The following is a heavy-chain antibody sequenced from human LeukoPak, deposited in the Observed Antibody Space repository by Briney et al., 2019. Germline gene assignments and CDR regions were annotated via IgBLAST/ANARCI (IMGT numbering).Heavy chain of an antibody. CDR3: ASGPGRRPPGRVFDY. CDR2: IYYSGST. V-gene: IGHV4-39*01. Sequence: SETLSLTCTVSGGSISSSSYYWGWIRQPPGKGLEWIGSIYYSGSTYYNPSLKSRVTISVDTSKNQFSPKLSSVPAADTAVYYCASGPGRRPPGRVFDYWGHGTLVTVSS. D-gene: IGHD3-10*01. CDR1: GGSISSSSYY. J-gene: IGHJ4*01.